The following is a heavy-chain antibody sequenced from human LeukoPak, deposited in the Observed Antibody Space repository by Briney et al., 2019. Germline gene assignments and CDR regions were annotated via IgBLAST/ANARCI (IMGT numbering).Heavy chain of an antibody. Sequence: PGGSLRLSYAASGFTFSSYSMNWVRQAPGKGLEWVSYISSRSRTIYYADSVKGRFTISRDNAKNSLYLQIDSLRAEDTAVYYCARSNCGGDCYSKRSISYFDYWGQGTLVTVSS. CDR1: GFTFSSYS. CDR3: ARSNCGGDCYSKRSISYFDY. D-gene: IGHD2-21*02. V-gene: IGHV3-48*01. J-gene: IGHJ4*02. CDR2: ISSRSRTI.